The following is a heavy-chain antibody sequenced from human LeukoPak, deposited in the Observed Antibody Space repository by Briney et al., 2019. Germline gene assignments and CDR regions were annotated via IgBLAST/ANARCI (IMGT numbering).Heavy chain of an antibody. V-gene: IGHV4-34*01. CDR2: INHSGST. D-gene: IGHD2-2*03. Sequence: PSETLSLTCAAYGGSFSGYYWSWIRQPPGKGLGWIVEINHSGSTNYNPSLKSRVTISVDTSKNQFSLKLSSVTAADTAVYYCARLDIVVVPAAYYYYYYMDVWGKGTTVTISS. CDR3: ARLDIVVVPAAYYYYYYMDV. CDR1: GGSFSGYY. J-gene: IGHJ6*03.